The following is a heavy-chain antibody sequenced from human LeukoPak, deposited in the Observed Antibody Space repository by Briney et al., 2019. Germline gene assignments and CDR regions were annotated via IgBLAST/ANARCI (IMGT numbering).Heavy chain of an antibody. CDR3: ARERGIVGRPYLGMDV. D-gene: IGHD1-26*01. V-gene: IGHV3-66*02. Sequence: GGSLRLSCTASGITFSSNYMSWVRQAPGKGLEWVSVIYSGGDTYYSDSVKGRFTISRDNSKNTLYLQINSLRPEATAVYYCARERGIVGRPYLGMDVWGQGTTVTVSS. J-gene: IGHJ6*02. CDR2: IYSGGDT. CDR1: GITFSSNY.